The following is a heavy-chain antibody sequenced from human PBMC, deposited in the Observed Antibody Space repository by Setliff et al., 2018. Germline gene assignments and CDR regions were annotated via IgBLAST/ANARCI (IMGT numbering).Heavy chain of an antibody. CDR1: GFNFNTYT. V-gene: IGHV3-21*01. CDR3: ARPGRSNYWDSFDY. Sequence: LRLSCAASGFNFNTYTMSWVRQAPGKGLEWVSAISGAGNYINYIDSVKGRFTVSKDTAKKSVSLQMNSLRAEDTAVYYCARPGRSNYWDSFDYWGQGTLVTVSS. CDR2: ISGAGNYI. J-gene: IGHJ4*02. D-gene: IGHD3-10*01.